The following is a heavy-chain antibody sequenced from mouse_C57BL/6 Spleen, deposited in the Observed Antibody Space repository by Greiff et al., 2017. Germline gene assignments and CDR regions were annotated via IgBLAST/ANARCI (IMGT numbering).Heavy chain of an antibody. CDR1: GYTFTSYW. J-gene: IGHJ2*01. CDR2: FDPSDSYT. V-gene: IGHV1-69*01. CDR3: AKSSPVGIYDGYYFDY. Sequence: QVQLQQPGAELVMPGASVKLSCKASGYTFTSYWMHWVKQRPGQGLEWIGEFDPSDSYTNYNQKFKGESTLTVDKSSSTAYMQLSSLTSEDSAVYYCAKSSPVGIYDGYYFDYWGQGTTLTVSS. D-gene: IGHD2-3*01.